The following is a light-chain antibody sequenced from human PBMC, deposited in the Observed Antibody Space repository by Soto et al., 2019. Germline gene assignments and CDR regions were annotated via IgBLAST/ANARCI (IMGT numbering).Light chain of an antibody. CDR3: QQRSNWPPIT. J-gene: IGKJ5*01. Sequence: ESVVTQSPATLSLSPGERATLSCSASQSVSRYLAWYQQKPGQAPRLLIYDASNRATGIPARFSGSGSGTDFTLTISSLEPEDFAVYYCQQRSNWPPITFGQGTRLENK. CDR2: DAS. CDR1: QSVSRY. V-gene: IGKV3-11*01.